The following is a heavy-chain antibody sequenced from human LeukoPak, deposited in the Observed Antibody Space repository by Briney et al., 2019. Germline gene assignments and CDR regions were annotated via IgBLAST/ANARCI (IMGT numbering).Heavy chain of an antibody. Sequence: GRSLRLSCAASGFTFSSYAMSWVRQAPGKGLECVSAISGSGGSTYYADSVKGRFTISRDNSKNTLYLQMNSLRAEETAVYYCAKDQRLFDYWGQGTLVTVSS. D-gene: IGHD2-21*01. CDR2: ISGSGGST. V-gene: IGHV3-23*01. CDR3: AKDQRLFDY. J-gene: IGHJ4*02. CDR1: GFTFSSYA.